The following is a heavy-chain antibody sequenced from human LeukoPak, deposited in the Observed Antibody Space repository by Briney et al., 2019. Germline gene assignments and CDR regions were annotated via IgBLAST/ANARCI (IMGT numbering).Heavy chain of an antibody. Sequence: ASVKVSCKASGGTFSSYAISWVRQAPGQGLEWMGGIIPIFGTANYAQKFQGRVTITADESTSTAYMELSSLRSEDTAVYYCARFRDSSGYSFDYWGQGTLVTVSS. CDR2: IIPIFGTA. D-gene: IGHD3-22*01. V-gene: IGHV1-69*13. CDR1: GGTFSSYA. CDR3: ARFRDSSGYSFDY. J-gene: IGHJ4*02.